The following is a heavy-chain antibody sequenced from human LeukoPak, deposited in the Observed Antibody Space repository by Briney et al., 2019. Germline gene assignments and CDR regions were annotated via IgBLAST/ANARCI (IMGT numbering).Heavy chain of an antibody. V-gene: IGHV3-48*04. Sequence: GGSLRHSHAASGFTFSSYRMNWDRPAPGKGLEWVSYNRSSSSTIYYADSVKGRFTISRDNAKNSLYLQMNSLRAEDTAVYYCARGYFYDSSAVGEYYWGEGTLVTVSS. CDR3: ARGYFYDSSAVGEYY. CDR1: GFTFSSYR. D-gene: IGHD3-22*01. J-gene: IGHJ4*02. CDR2: NRSSSSTI.